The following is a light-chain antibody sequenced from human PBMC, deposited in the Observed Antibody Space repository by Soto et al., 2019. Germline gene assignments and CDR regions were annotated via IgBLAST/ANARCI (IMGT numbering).Light chain of an antibody. Sequence: SALTQPRSVSGSPGQSVTISCTGTSSDVGGYNYVSWYRQHPGKAPKLILYDVSKWPSGVPDRFSGSKSGNTASLTISGLQPEDEGDYYCCSYAGSYVYVFGTGTKVTVL. V-gene: IGLV2-11*01. CDR1: SSDVGGYNY. J-gene: IGLJ1*01. CDR3: CSYAGSYVYV. CDR2: DVS.